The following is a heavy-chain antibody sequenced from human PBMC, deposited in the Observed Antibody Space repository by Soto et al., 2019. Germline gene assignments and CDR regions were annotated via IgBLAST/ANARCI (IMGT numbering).Heavy chain of an antibody. V-gene: IGHV4-59*01. CDR1: GGSISSYY. CDR2: IYYSGST. CDR3: ARDLGGESD. J-gene: IGHJ4*02. Sequence: SETLSLTCTFSGGSISSYYWSWIRQPPGKGLEWIGYIYYSGSTNYNPSLKSRVTISVDTSKNQFSLKLSSVTAADTAVYYCARDLGGESDWGQGTLVTVSS. D-gene: IGHD2-15*01.